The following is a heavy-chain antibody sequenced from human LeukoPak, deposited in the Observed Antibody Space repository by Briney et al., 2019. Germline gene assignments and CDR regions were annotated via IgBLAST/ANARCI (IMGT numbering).Heavy chain of an antibody. CDR2: ISSSGDNT. D-gene: IGHD3-3*01. CDR1: GFTYSSYA. CDR3: AKVEWPDAFSI. Sequence: GGSLRLSCVASGFTYSSYAMTWVRQAPGKGLEWVSLISSSGDNTYYADSVEGRFTISRDNSKNTLYLQMNSLRAEDTAIYYCAKVEWPDAFSIWGQGTMVTVSS. J-gene: IGHJ3*02. V-gene: IGHV3-23*01.